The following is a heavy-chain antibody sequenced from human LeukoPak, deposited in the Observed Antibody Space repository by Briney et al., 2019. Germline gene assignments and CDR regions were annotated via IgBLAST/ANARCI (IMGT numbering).Heavy chain of an antibody. CDR3: TKLGCTGTLCYANY. J-gene: IGHJ4*02. D-gene: IGHD2-2*01. CDR2: LNPDGTDT. V-gene: IGHV3-74*01. CDR1: GFTFSNFW. Sequence: GGSLRLSCAASGFTFSNFWMHWVRQVPGKGLVWVSHLNPDGTDTYYADSVKGRFTVSRDNARNTVYLQMNSLRAEDTALYYCTKLGCTGTLCYANYWGQGTLVTVSS.